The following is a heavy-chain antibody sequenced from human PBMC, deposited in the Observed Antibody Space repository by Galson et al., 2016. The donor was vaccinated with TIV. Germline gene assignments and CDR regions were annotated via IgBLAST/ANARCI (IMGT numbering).Heavy chain of an antibody. J-gene: IGHJ4*02. CDR2: INTGNSNT. CDR3: ARPPYCGGDCYKYDY. CDR1: GYTFTNYA. D-gene: IGHD2-21*01. V-gene: IGHV1-3*04. Sequence: SVKVSCKASGYTFTNYAMHWVRQAPGQRLEWMGWINTGNSNTKYSQKFQGRVTITRDTSAKTVYMELSSLRSEDTAVYYCARPPYCGGDCYKYDYWGQGTLVTVSS.